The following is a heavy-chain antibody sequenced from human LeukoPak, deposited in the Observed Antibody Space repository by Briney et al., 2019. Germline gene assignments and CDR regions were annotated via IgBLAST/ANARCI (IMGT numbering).Heavy chain of an antibody. CDR1: GFTFSSYS. CDR3: ARQNGAGYYYYFDS. J-gene: IGHJ4*02. V-gene: IGHV3-48*01. D-gene: IGHD3-22*01. Sequence: GGSLRLSCAASGFTFSSYSMNWVRQAPGKGLEWVSYISTSSVHYADSVKGRFTTSRDNAKNSLYLQMNSLRGEDTAVYYCARQNGAGYYYYFDSWGQGTLVSVSS. CDR2: ISTSSV.